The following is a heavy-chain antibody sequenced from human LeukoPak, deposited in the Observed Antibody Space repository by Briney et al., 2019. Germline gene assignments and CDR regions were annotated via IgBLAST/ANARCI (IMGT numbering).Heavy chain of an antibody. Sequence: GGSLRLSCAASGFTFGSYAMSWVRQAPGKGLEWVSAISGSGGSTYYADSVKGRFTISRDNSKNTLYLQMNSPRADDTAVYYCAKDKAGTTIDNWFDPWGQGTLVTVSS. CDR3: AKDKAGTTIDNWFDP. V-gene: IGHV3-23*01. CDR2: ISGSGGST. J-gene: IGHJ5*02. D-gene: IGHD1-7*01. CDR1: GFTFGSYA.